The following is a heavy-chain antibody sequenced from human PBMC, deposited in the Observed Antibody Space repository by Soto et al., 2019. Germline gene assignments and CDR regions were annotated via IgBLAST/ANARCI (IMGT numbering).Heavy chain of an antibody. Sequence: AXVKVSCKASGGGNFRDYRTNWLRKDPVQGLEWMGWISAYNGDTHYTQRLQGRVTMTTDTSTSTAYMELRGLRSDDTAVYYCARVRQLVGYFYYYMDVWGKGTTVTVSS. V-gene: IGHV1-18*04. CDR3: ARVRQLVGYFYYYMDV. D-gene: IGHD6-6*01. CDR1: GGGNFRDYR. CDR2: ISAYNGDT. J-gene: IGHJ6*03.